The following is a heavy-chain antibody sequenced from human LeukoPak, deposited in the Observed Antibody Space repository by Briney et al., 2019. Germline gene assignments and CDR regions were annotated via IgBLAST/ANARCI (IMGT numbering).Heavy chain of an antibody. D-gene: IGHD3-22*01. V-gene: IGHV4-59*01. CDR3: ARDRSYYDSSGYGYYYYYYMDV. CDR1: GGSISSYY. Sequence: PSETLSLTCTVSGGSISSYYWSWIRQPPGKGLEWIGYIYYSGSTNYNPSLKSRVTISVDTSKNQFSLKLSSVTAADTAVYYCARDRSYYDSSGYGYYYYYYMDVWGKGTTVTVSS. J-gene: IGHJ6*03. CDR2: IYYSGST.